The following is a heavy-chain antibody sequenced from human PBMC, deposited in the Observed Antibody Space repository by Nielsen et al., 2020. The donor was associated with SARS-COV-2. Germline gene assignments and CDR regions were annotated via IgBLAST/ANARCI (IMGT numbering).Heavy chain of an antibody. CDR1: GFTFSDYY. V-gene: IGHV3-11*01. J-gene: IGHJ2*01. D-gene: IGHD2-8*01. Sequence: SLKISCAASGFTFSDYYMSWIRQAPGKGLEWVSYISSSGSTIYYADSVKGRFTISRDNAKNSLYLQMNSLRAEDTAVYYCASPTTKGPYWYFDLWGRGTLVTVSS. CDR3: ASPTTKGPYWYFDL. CDR2: ISSSGSTI.